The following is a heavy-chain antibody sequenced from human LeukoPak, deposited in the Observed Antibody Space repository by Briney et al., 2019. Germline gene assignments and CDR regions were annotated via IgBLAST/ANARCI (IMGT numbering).Heavy chain of an antibody. CDR1: GYTLTELS. J-gene: IGHJ4*02. D-gene: IGHD2-2*01. Sequence: ASVKVSCKVSGYTLTELSMHWVRQAPGKGLEWMGGFDPEDGEIIYAQKFQGRVTMTEDTSTDTAYMELSSLRSEDTAVYYCATDDCSSTSCYPAYWGQGTLVTVSS. CDR3: ATDDCSSTSCYPAY. V-gene: IGHV1-24*01. CDR2: FDPEDGEI.